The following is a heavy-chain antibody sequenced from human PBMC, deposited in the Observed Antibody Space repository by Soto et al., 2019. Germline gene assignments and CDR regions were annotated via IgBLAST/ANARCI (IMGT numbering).Heavy chain of an antibody. D-gene: IGHD2-15*01. Sequence: ASVKVSCKASGYTFTGYYMHWVRQAPGQGLEWMGWINPNSGGTNYAQKFQGWVTMTRDTSISTAYMELSRLRSDDTAVYYCARDAGSCSGGSCYYHNWFDPWGQGTLVTVSS. V-gene: IGHV1-2*04. CDR2: INPNSGGT. CDR3: ARDAGSCSGGSCYYHNWFDP. CDR1: GYTFTGYY. J-gene: IGHJ5*02.